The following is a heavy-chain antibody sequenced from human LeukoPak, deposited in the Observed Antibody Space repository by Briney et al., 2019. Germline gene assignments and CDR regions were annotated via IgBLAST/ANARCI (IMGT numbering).Heavy chain of an antibody. J-gene: IGHJ4*02. CDR3: ARARGITMVRGVPLHFDY. Sequence: GGSLRLSCAVSGFTVSSNYMSWVRQAPGKGLEWVSVIYSGGSTFYADSVKGRFTISRDNSKNTLYLQMNSLRAEDTAVYYCARARGITMVRGVPLHFDYWGQGTLVTVSS. V-gene: IGHV3-66*01. D-gene: IGHD3-10*01. CDR1: GFTVSSNY. CDR2: IYSGGST.